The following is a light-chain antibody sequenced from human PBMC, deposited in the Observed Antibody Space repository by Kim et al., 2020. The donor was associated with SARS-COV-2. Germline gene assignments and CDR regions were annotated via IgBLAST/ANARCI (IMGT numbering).Light chain of an antibody. CDR1: SSNIGSNT. Sequence: GQRVTISCSGSSSNIGSNTVHWYQQLPGTAPKLLIYNNNQRPSGVPDRFSGSKSGTSASLAISGLQSEDEADYYCAAWDDSLNGYVFGTGTKVTVL. CDR3: AAWDDSLNGYV. CDR2: NNN. V-gene: IGLV1-44*01. J-gene: IGLJ1*01.